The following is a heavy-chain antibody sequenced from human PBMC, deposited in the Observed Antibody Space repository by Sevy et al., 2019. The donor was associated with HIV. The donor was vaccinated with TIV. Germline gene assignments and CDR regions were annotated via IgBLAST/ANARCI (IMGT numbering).Heavy chain of an antibody. D-gene: IGHD5-12*01. J-gene: IGHJ4*02. Sequence: RGSLRLSCAASGFTFSDYYMTWIRQAPGKGLEWISYIRGSGSTMYYADSVKGRFTISRDHAKNTLYLQMNSLRVEDTAVYYCARDPQNGDGYNFDFWGQGTLVTVSS. V-gene: IGHV3-11*01. CDR2: IRGSGSTM. CDR3: ARDPQNGDGYNFDF. CDR1: GFTFSDYY.